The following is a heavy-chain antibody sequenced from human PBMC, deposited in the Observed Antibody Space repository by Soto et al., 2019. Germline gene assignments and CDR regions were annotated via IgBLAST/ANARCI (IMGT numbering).Heavy chain of an antibody. Sequence: EVQLLESGAGLVQPGGSLRLSCAASGFTFSSYAMSWVRQAPGKGLEWVSGISTSGDSTYYADSVKGRFTISRDNSKDTWDLQRNSLRAGDMAVYYCAINSRYRSSTSCYADWGQGTLVTVSS. CDR3: AINSRYRSSTSCYAD. CDR1: GFTFSSYA. CDR2: ISTSGDST. D-gene: IGHD2-2*01. J-gene: IGHJ4*02. V-gene: IGHV3-23*01.